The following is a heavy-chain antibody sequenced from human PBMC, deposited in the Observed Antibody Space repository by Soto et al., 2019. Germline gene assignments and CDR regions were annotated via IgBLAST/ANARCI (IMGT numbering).Heavy chain of an antibody. J-gene: IGHJ3*01. CDR2: IHSSATTM. CDR1: GLPFSRYE. V-gene: IGHV3-48*03. CDR3: SIGRGRGGASEF. D-gene: IGHD3-10*01. Sequence: GPRRLSCAASGLPFSRYEMTWVRQAPGKGLEWIAYIHSSATTMFYAASVNGRFTISRDNAKNSLYLPLNSLSAEDTALYYCSIGRGRGGASEFWGQGKMV.